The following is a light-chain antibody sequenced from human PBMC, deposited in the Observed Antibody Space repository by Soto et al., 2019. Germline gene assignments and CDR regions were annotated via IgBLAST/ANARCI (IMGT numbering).Light chain of an antibody. J-gene: IGKJ5*01. CDR3: QQYDSYPIT. CDR2: GAS. CDR1: QSISRW. V-gene: IGKV1-5*01. Sequence: DIQMTQSTSTLSGSVGDRVTVTCRASQSISRWLAWSQQKPGKAPNLLIYGASSLESGVPSRFSGSGSGTEFTLTISSLQPDDFATYYCQQYDSYPITFGQGTRLEIK.